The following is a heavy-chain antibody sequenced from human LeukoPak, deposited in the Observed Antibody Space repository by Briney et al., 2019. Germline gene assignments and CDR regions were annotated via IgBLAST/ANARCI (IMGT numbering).Heavy chain of an antibody. D-gene: IGHD7-27*01. J-gene: IGHJ6*03. CDR3: ARDRGKGDTGGYNNNTDA. CDR2: IYTSGST. V-gene: IGHV4-4*07. CDR1: GGSISSYY. Sequence: SETLSLTCTVSGGSISSYYWSWIRQPAGKGLEWIGRIYTSGSTNYNPSLRGRVTISVDKSKNQFSLKLTPLTAADTAVYSFARDRGKGDTGGYNNNTDAWGKRTTVT.